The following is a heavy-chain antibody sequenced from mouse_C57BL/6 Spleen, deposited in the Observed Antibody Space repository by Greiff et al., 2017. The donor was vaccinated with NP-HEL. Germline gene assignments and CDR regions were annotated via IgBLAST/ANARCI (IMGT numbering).Heavy chain of an antibody. CDR2: IDPSDSYT. Sequence: QVQLQQPGAELVMPGASVKLSCKASGYTFTSYWMHWVKQRPGPGLEWIGEIDPSDSYTNYNQKFKGKSTLTVDKSSSTAYMQLSSLTSEDSAVYYCARWGGLRLGFAYWGQGTLVTVSA. CDR3: ARWGGLRLGFAY. D-gene: IGHD2-4*01. V-gene: IGHV1-69*01. CDR1: GYTFTSYW. J-gene: IGHJ3*01.